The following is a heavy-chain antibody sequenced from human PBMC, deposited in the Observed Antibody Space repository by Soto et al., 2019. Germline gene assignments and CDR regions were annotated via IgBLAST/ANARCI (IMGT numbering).Heavy chain of an antibody. V-gene: IGHV4-59*02. D-gene: IGHD1-26*01. CDR2: IFYRGTT. CDR1: GGSVSGYY. J-gene: IGHJ6*02. CDR3: TRHAIIARLQYGMDV. Sequence: SETLSLTCTVSGGSVSGYYWSWIRQSPGRGLEWLGYIFYRGTTLYSPSVQSRLSITVDTSKNQFSLKMRSVTAADTAIYYCTRHAIIARLQYGMDVWGRGATVTVSS.